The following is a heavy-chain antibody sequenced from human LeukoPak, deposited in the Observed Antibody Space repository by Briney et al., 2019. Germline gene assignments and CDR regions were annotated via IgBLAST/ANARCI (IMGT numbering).Heavy chain of an antibody. J-gene: IGHJ5*02. D-gene: IGHD6-6*01. V-gene: IGHV3-74*01. CDR3: ARDWSSSSSVWFDP. Sequence: PGGSLRLSCAASGFTFSRTWMHWVRQVPGKGLVWVSRTNRDGTSTTYADSVKGRFTISRDNAKNSLYLQMNSLRAEDTAVYYCARDWSSSSSVWFDPWGQGTLVTVSS. CDR2: TNRDGTST. CDR1: GFTFSRTW.